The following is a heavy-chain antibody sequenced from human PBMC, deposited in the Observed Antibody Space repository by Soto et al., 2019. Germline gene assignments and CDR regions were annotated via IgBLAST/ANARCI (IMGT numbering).Heavy chain of an antibody. CDR2: INHSGST. D-gene: IGHD3-9*01. Sequence: QPPGKGLEWIGEINHSGSTNYNPSLKSRVTISVDTSKNQFSLKLSSVTAADTAVYYCARLLLYYDILTGYYRTLNWYFDLWGRGTLVTVSS. J-gene: IGHJ2*01. V-gene: IGHV4-34*01. CDR3: ARLLLYYDILTGYYRTLNWYFDL.